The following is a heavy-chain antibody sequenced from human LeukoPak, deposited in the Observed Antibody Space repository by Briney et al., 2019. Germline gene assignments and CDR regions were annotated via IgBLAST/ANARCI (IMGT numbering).Heavy chain of an antibody. D-gene: IGHD1-1*01. Sequence: SETLSLTCTVSGGSISTDHYYWAWIRQPPGKGLEWVASIYYTGATYYNLSLKSRLTISIDTSNNQFSLTLSSVRAADTAVYYCATGYTTGSDYWGQGTLVTVYS. CDR2: IYYTGAT. CDR1: GGSISTDHYY. V-gene: IGHV4-39*01. CDR3: ATGYTTGSDY. J-gene: IGHJ4*02.